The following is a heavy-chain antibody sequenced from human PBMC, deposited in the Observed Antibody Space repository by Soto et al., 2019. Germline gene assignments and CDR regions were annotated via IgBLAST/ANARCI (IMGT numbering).Heavy chain of an antibody. CDR3: ARGPNWCDP. CDR1: GGSFSGYY. CDR2: INHSGST. Sequence: PSETLSLTCAVYGGSFSGYYWSWIRQPPGKGLEWIGEINHSGSTNYNPSLKSRVTISVDTSKNQFSLKLSSVTAADTAVYYCARGPNWCDPWGQGTLVTVSS. J-gene: IGHJ5*02. V-gene: IGHV4-34*01.